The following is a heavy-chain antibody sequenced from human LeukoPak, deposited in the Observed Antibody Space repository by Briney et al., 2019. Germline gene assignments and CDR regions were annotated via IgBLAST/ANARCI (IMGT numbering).Heavy chain of an antibody. V-gene: IGHV3-74*01. CDR1: GFTFSSYW. J-gene: IGHJ4*02. CDR3: ARGLLGVGATGTDY. D-gene: IGHD1-26*01. CDR2: INSDGSST. Sequence: GGSLRFSCAASGFTFSSYWMHWVRQAPGKGLVWVSRINSDGSSTSYADSVKGRFTISRDNAKNTLYLQMNSLRAEDTAVYYCARGLLGVGATGTDYWGQGTLVTVSS.